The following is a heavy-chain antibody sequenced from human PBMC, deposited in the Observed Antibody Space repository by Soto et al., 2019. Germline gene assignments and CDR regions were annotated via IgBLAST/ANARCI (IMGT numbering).Heavy chain of an antibody. CDR1: GYTFTTYG. J-gene: IGHJ6*02. V-gene: IGHV1-18*01. Sequence: QVQLVQSGAEVRKPGASVKVSCKASGYTFTTYGISWVRQAPGQGLEWMGWISGYNGHTKYAQKFQGRVTRTTDTPTSTVYMDLRRLRSEDTAVYYCAREGEMPYYYYGLDVWGQGTTVTVSS. CDR2: ISGYNGHT. CDR3: AREGEMPYYYYGLDV. D-gene: IGHD3-16*01.